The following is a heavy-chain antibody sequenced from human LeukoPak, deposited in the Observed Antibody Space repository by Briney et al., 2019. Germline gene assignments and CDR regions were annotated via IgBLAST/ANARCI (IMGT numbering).Heavy chain of an antibody. V-gene: IGHV4-59*01. J-gene: IGHJ5*02. CDR2: IYYSGST. Sequence: SQTLSLTCTVSGGSISSYYWSWIRQPPGKGLEWIGYIYYSGSTNYNPSLKSRVTISVDTSKNQFSLKLSSVTAADTAVYYCARGSDWFDPWGQGTLVTVSS. CDR1: GGSISSYY. CDR3: ARGSDWFDP.